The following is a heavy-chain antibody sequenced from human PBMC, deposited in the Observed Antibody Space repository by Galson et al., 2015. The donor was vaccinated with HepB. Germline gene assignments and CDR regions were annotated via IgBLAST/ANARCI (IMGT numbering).Heavy chain of an antibody. Sequence: SLRLSCAASGFTFSSYAMHWVRQAPGKGLEWVAVISYDGSNKYYADSVKGRFTISRDNSKNTLYLQMNSLRAEDTAVYYCARDGYYDSSGYYYAVEGRGGKYYYYYGMDVWGQGTTVTVSS. V-gene: IGHV3-30*04. CDR3: ARDGYYDSSGYYYAVEGRGGKYYYYYGMDV. J-gene: IGHJ6*02. CDR2: ISYDGSNK. D-gene: IGHD3-22*01. CDR1: GFTFSSYA.